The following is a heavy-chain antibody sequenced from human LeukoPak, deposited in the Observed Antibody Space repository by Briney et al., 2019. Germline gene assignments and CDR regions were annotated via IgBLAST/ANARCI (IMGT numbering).Heavy chain of an antibody. CDR2: IKQDGSEK. D-gene: IGHD3-10*01. Sequence: GSLRLSCAASGFTFSSYSMNWVRQAPGKGLEWVANIKQDGSEKYYVDSVKGRFTISRDNAKNSLYLQMNSLRAEDTAVYYCARRGYFDYWGQGTLVTVSS. V-gene: IGHV3-7*01. CDR1: GFTFSSYS. J-gene: IGHJ4*02. CDR3: ARRGYFDY.